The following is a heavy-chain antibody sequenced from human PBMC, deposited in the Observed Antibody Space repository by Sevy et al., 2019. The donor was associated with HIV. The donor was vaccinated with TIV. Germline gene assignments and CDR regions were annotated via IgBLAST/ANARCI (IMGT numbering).Heavy chain of an antibody. CDR2: IRSRANSYAT. CDR1: GSTFSGSA. CDR3: ATGGYYFDY. J-gene: IGHJ4*02. Sequence: GGSLRLSCAASGSTFSGSALHWVRQASGKGLEWVGRIRSRANSYATIYAASVEGRFTISRDDSTNTAYLEMNSLKTEDTAVYYCATGGYYFDYWGQGTLVTVSS. V-gene: IGHV3-73*01. D-gene: IGHD3-10*01.